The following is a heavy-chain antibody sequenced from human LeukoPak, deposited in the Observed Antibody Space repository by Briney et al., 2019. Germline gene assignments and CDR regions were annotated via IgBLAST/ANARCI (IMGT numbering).Heavy chain of an antibody. CDR2: ITHSGSP. Sequence: SETLSLTCGVSSGSLSGYYWRWIRQPPGGGLEWLGEITHSGSPNYNPSLKSRVTISGDTSKKQFSLNLKSVTAADTGVYYCARGVDLWGRGTPVTDSS. V-gene: IGHV4-34*01. CDR3: ARGVDL. CDR1: SGSLSGYY. J-gene: IGHJ2*01.